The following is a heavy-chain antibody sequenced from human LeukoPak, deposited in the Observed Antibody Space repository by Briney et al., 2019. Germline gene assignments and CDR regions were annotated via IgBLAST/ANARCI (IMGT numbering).Heavy chain of an antibody. V-gene: IGHV3-23*01. D-gene: IGHD3-22*01. CDR3: ARGITVIVVLDY. CDR1: GFTFSSYA. Sequence: PGGSLRLSCAASGFTFSSYAMSWVRQAPGKGLEWVSAVSGSGGTTYYANSVKGRFTISRDNSKNTLYLQMNSLRAEDTAVYYCARGITVIVVLDYWGQGTLVTVSS. J-gene: IGHJ4*02. CDR2: VSGSGGTT.